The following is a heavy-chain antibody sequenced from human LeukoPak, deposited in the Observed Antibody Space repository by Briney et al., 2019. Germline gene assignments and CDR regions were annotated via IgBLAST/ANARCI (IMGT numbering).Heavy chain of an antibody. D-gene: IGHD3-22*01. J-gene: IGHJ4*02. CDR3: ARVPTYYYDSSGFFDY. Sequence: GSLRLSCAASESIVSINYMTWVRQPPGKGLEWIGSIYYSGSTYYNPSLKSRVTISVDTSKNQFSLKLTSVNAADTAVYYCARVPTYYYDSSGFFDYWGQGTLVTVSS. CDR2: IYYSGST. CDR1: ESIVSINY. V-gene: IGHV4-39*07.